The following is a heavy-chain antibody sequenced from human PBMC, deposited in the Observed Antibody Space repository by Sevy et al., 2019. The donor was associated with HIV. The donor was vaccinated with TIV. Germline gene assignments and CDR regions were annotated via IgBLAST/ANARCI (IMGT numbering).Heavy chain of an antibody. CDR2: IYSGGST. CDR1: GFTVSSNY. V-gene: IGHV3-53*01. J-gene: IGHJ4*02. Sequence: GGSLRLSCVASGFTVSSNYMSWVRQAPGKGLEWVSLIYSGGSTYYADSVKGRCNTSRDNSKDTPYLQLTALRADDTAVYYCTRGPCSGDTCYSDYWGQGTLVTVSS. D-gene: IGHD2-15*01. CDR3: TRGPCSGDTCYSDY.